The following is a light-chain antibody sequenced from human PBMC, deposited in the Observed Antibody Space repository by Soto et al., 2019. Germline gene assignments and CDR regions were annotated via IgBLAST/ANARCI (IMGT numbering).Light chain of an antibody. J-gene: IGKJ4*02. CDR3: EDYCSSPLT. CDR2: GAP. Sequence: ELVLTQSPGTLSLSPGERVTLSCRASQSVSSTSLSWYQQNPGQAHRLLVYGAPSRATGIPDRFSGSGSVTCFTVTFSSLETDDFAVYYCEDYCSSPLTFGGGTKVEIK. V-gene: IGKV3-20*01. CDR1: QSVSSTS.